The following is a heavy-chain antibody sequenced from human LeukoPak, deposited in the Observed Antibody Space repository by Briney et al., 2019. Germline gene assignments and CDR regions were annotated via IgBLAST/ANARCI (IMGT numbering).Heavy chain of an antibody. D-gene: IGHD6-19*01. CDR3: AKEYESSGWSDFDY. V-gene: IGHV3-30*18. CDR1: GFTFSSYG. Sequence: GGSLRLSCAASGFTFSSYGMHWVRQAPGKGLEWVAVISYDGSNKYYADSVKGRFTISRDNSKNTLYLQMNSLRAEDTAVYYCAKEYESSGWSDFDYWGQGTLVTVSS. CDR2: ISYDGSNK. J-gene: IGHJ4*02.